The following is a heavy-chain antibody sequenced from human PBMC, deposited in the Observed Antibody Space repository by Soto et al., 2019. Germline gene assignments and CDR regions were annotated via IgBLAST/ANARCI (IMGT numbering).Heavy chain of an antibody. Sequence: QVQLQESGPGLVKPSQTLSLTCTVSGGSISSGDYYWGWIRQPPGKGLEWIGYIYYSGSTYYNPSLKSRLNISVVTSNNQFYLKLSSVTAADTAVYYCARVLTRIVDAFDIWGQGTMVTVSS. CDR1: GGSISSGDYY. D-gene: IGHD3-22*01. V-gene: IGHV4-30-4*01. J-gene: IGHJ3*02. CDR3: ARVLTRIVDAFDI. CDR2: IYYSGST.